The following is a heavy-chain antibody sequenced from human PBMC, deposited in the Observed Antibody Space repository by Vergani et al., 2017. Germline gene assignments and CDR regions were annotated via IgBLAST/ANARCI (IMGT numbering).Heavy chain of an antibody. J-gene: IGHJ4*02. CDR3: ARDVEGPVTIFGVVEDY. V-gene: IGHV3-21*01. CDR1: GFTFSSYS. Sequence: EVQLVESGGGLVKPGGSLRLSCAASGFTFSSYSMNWVRQAPGKGLEWVSSISSSSSYIYYADSVKGRFTISRDNAKNSLYLQMNRLRAEDTAVYYCARDVEGPVTIFGVVEDYWGQGTLVTVSS. CDR2: ISSSSSYI. D-gene: IGHD3-3*01.